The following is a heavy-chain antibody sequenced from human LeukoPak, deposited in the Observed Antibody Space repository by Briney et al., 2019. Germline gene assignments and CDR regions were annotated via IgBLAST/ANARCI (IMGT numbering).Heavy chain of an antibody. D-gene: IGHD3-22*01. V-gene: IGHV3-73*01. CDR3: TRLVYDSSGILSFDY. CDR2: IRSKANSYAT. Sequence: GGSLRLSCAASGFTFSGSAMHWVRQASGKGLEWVGRIRSKANSYATAYAASVKGRFTISRDDSKNTAYLQMNSLKTEDTAVYYCTRLVYDSSGILSFDYWGQGTLVTVSS. CDR1: GFTFSGSA. J-gene: IGHJ4*02.